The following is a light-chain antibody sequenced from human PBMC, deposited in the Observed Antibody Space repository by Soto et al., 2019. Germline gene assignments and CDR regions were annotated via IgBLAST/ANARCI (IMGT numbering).Light chain of an antibody. CDR2: GAS. Sequence: EIVLTQSPGTLSLSPGERATLSCRASQSVNSAYLAWYQQKPGQAPRLLIYGASNRAAAIPDRFSGSGSGRDFTPTTRRVEPEDFAVFYGRHYADSPSGLIFGGGTRWIS. CDR1: QSVNSAY. J-gene: IGKJ4*01. V-gene: IGKV3-20*01. CDR3: RHYADSPSGLI.